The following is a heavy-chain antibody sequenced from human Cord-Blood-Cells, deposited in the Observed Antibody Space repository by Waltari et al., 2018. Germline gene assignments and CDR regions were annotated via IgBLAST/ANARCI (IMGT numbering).Heavy chain of an antibody. D-gene: IGHD6-13*01. Sequence: QVQLVQSGAEVKKPGASVKVSCKASGYTFTGYYMHWVRQAPGQGLEWMGWIHPNSGGTNYAQNLQGRVTMTRNTSISPAYMELSRLRSDDTAVYYCARSDSSSWYFQHWGQGTLVTVSS. CDR1: GYTFTGYY. V-gene: IGHV1-2*02. CDR3: ARSDSSSWYFQH. J-gene: IGHJ1*01. CDR2: IHPNSGGT.